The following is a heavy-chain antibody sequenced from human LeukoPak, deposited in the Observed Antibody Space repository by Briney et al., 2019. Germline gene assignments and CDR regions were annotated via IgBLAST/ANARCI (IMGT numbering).Heavy chain of an antibody. CDR3: ARSGYCSSTSCYDAFDI. Sequence: ASVKVSCKASGYTFTSYGISWVRQAPGQGLEWMGWISAYNGNTNYAQKLQGRVTMTTDTSTSTAYMELRSLRSDDTAVYYCARSGYCSSTSCYDAFDIWGQGTMVTVSS. CDR1: GYTFTSYG. D-gene: IGHD2-2*03. V-gene: IGHV1-18*01. J-gene: IGHJ3*02. CDR2: ISAYNGNT.